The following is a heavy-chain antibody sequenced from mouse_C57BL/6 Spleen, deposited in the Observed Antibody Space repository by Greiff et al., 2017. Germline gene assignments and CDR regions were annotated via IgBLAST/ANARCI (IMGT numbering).Heavy chain of an antibody. J-gene: IGHJ2*01. CDR2: IYPGDGDT. CDR3: ARALPNWDFDY. D-gene: IGHD4-1*01. V-gene: IGHV1-82*01. Sequence: VKLMESGPELVKPGASVKISCKASGYAFSSSWMNWVKQRPGKGLEWIGRIYPGDGDTNYNGKFKGKATLTADKSSSTAYMQLSSLTSEDSAVYFCARALPNWDFDYWGQGTTLTVSS. CDR1: GYAFSSSW.